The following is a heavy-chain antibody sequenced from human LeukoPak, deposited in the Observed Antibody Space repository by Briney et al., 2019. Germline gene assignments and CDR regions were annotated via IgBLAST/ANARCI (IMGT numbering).Heavy chain of an antibody. CDR2: IYHSGTT. V-gene: IGHV4-59*08. CDR3: VRHGLPDWNYDF. D-gene: IGHD1-7*01. J-gene: IGHJ4*02. CDR1: GGSMIDYY. Sequence: SETLSLTCTVSGGSMIDYYWTWIRQPPGKGLEWIGYIYHSGTTTYNPPLESRVTISVDTSKNQFSLKLRSMTAADTAIYYCVRHGLPDWNYDFWGPGTLVTVSS.